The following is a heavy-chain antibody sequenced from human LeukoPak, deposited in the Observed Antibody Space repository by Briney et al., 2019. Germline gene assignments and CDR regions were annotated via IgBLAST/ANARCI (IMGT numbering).Heavy chain of an antibody. V-gene: IGHV1-46*01. Sequence: ASVKVSCKASGYTFTSHYIHWVRQAPGQGLEWMGIINPTGGSTTYAQKFQGRVTMTRDTSTSTVYMELSSLRSEDTAVYYCARDRSTPVVNKPCWAFDIWGQGTMVTVSS. D-gene: IGHD4-23*01. CDR3: ARDRSTPVVNKPCWAFDI. CDR2: INPTGGST. J-gene: IGHJ3*02. CDR1: GYTFTSHY.